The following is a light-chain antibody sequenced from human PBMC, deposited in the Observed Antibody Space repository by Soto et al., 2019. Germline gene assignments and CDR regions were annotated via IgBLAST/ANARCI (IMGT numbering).Light chain of an antibody. CDR2: DAS. J-gene: IGKJ1*01. V-gene: IGKV1-5*01. CDR3: QQYNSFWT. CDR1: QSISSW. Sequence: DIQMTQSPSTLSASVGDRVTITCRASQSISSWLAWYQQKPGKAPRLLIYDASYSERGVPSRFSGSGSGTEFTLTISDLQPDDLATYYCQQYNSFWTFGRGTKVDIK.